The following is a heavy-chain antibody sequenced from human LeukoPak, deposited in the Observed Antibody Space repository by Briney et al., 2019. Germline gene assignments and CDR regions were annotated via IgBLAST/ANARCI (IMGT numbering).Heavy chain of an antibody. V-gene: IGHV1-69*01. Sequence: ASVTVSCKVSGGTFSSYAISWVRQAPGQGLEWMGGIIPIFGTANYAQKFQGRVTITADESTSTAYMELSSLRSEDTAVYYCARGVLGRRGDAFDIWGQGTMVTVSS. CDR1: GGTFSSYA. D-gene: IGHD1-1*01. CDR3: ARGVLGRRGDAFDI. J-gene: IGHJ3*02. CDR2: IIPIFGTA.